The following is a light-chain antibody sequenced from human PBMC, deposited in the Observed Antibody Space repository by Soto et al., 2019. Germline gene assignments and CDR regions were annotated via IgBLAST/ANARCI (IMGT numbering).Light chain of an antibody. Sequence: EIVLTQSPGTLSLSPGERATLSCRASQSVSSSYLAWYQQKPGQAPRLLIYGASSRATGIPDRFSGSGSGTDFTLTISRLEPEDFAVYYCQQYGSSPRFTFGPGTKVDLK. CDR3: QQYGSSPRFT. CDR1: QSVSSSY. V-gene: IGKV3-20*01. CDR2: GAS. J-gene: IGKJ3*01.